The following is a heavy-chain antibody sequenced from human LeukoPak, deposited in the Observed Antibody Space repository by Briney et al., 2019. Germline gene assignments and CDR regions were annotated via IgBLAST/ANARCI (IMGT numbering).Heavy chain of an antibody. CDR3: ARERCSSTSCYSNYYYGMDV. J-gene: IGHJ6*02. CDR2: IIPILGIA. D-gene: IGHD2-2*02. CDR1: GGTFSSYA. V-gene: IGHV1-69*04. Sequence: GASVKVSCKASGGTFSSYAISWVRQAPGQGLEWMGRIIPILGIANYAQKFQGRVTITADKSTSTAYMELSSLRSEDTAVYYCARERCSSTSCYSNYYYGMDVWGQGTTVTVSS.